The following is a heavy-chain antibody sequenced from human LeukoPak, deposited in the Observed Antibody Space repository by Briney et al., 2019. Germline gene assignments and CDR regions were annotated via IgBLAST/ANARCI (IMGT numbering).Heavy chain of an antibody. D-gene: IGHD2/OR15-2a*01. J-gene: IGHJ4*02. V-gene: IGHV1-2*02. CDR1: GFTFTDHY. CDR3: VREGEGPLSKDFDY. CDR2: IAPHSTFT. Sequence: ASMKVSCKSSGFTFTDHYIHWVRQGPGQGLEWIGYIAPHSTFTSSPQEFQGRVTMTRDASMSTAYMELTRLTSDDTAVYYCVREGEGPLSKDFDYWGQGTLVTVSS.